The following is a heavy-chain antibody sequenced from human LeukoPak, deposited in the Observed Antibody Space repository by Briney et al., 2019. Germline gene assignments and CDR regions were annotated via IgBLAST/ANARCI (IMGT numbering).Heavy chain of an antibody. CDR3: ARDGSSSRDYYYYYMDV. Sequence: ASVKVCCKASGYTFTGYYMHWVRQAPGQGLEWMGWINPNSGGTNYAQKFQGRVTMTRDTSISTAYMELSRLRSDDTAVYYCARDGSSSRDYYYYYMDVWGKGTTVTVSS. CDR2: INPNSGGT. D-gene: IGHD6-6*01. J-gene: IGHJ6*03. CDR1: GYTFTGYY. V-gene: IGHV1-2*02.